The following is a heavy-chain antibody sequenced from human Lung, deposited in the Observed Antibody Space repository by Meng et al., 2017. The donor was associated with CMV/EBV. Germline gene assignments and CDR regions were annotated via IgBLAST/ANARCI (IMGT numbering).Heavy chain of an antibody. Sequence: ASVKVSCKASGYTFTAHYFHWVRQAPGQGLEWMGWIHPHRGDTNNAQQFQGRVTLTRDTSINTGYMELTRLTSDDTAGYDGARDNNWGPDYWGQGKPVNGSS. D-gene: IGHD7-27*01. CDR3: ARDNNWGPDY. V-gene: IGHV1-2*02. CDR1: GYTFTAHY. J-gene: IGHJ4*02. CDR2: IHPHRGDT.